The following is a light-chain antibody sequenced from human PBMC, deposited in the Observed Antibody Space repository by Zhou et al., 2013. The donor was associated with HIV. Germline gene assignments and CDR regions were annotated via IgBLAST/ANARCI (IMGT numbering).Light chain of an antibody. V-gene: IGLV1-44*01. CDR2: RSD. J-gene: IGLJ2*01. CDR3: AAWDDRLNGVL. CDR1: SSNIGTNT. Sequence: QSVLTQPPSASGTPGQRVTISCSGSSSNIGTNTVNWYHQLPGTAPKLLIYRSDQRPSGVPDRFSGSKSGTSASLAISGLQSEDEADYYCAAWDDRLNGVLFGGGTKLTVL.